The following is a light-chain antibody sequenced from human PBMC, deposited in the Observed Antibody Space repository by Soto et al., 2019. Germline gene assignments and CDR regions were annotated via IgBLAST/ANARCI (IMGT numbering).Light chain of an antibody. CDR2: GAS. Sequence: EIVLTQSPGTLSLSPGERATLSCRASQRVSSSYLAWYQQNPGQAPRLLIYGASSRATGIPDRFSGSGSTTDFTLTISRLEPEDLAVYYCQHYGSSRITFGQGTRLEIK. CDR3: QHYGSSRIT. CDR1: QRVSSSY. V-gene: IGKV3-20*01. J-gene: IGKJ5*01.